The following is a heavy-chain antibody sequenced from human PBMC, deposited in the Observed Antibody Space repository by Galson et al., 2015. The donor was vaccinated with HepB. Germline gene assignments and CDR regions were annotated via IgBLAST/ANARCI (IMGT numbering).Heavy chain of an antibody. Sequence: SLRLSCAASGYTVSSNYMSWVRQAPGKGLEWVSVTYSDGFTYYADSVKGRFTISRDNSKYTLYLQMNSLRAEDTAVYYCARDRTYSGYPIGMDVWGQGTTVTVSS. D-gene: IGHD5-12*01. V-gene: IGHV3-53*01. CDR2: TYSDGFT. CDR1: GYTVSSNY. J-gene: IGHJ6*02. CDR3: ARDRTYSGYPIGMDV.